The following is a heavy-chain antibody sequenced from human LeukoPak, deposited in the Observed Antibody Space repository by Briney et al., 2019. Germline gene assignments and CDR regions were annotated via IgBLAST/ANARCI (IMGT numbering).Heavy chain of an antibody. J-gene: IGHJ4*02. D-gene: IGHD2-21*02. Sequence: GRSLRLSCAASGFTFSSYAMHWVRQAPGKGLEWVSSISSSSSYIYYADSVKGRFTISRDNAKNSLYLQMNSLRAEDTAVYYCARDRGRYCGGDCYSFDFDYWGQGTLVTVSS. CDR2: ISSSSSYI. V-gene: IGHV3-21*01. CDR1: GFTFSSYA. CDR3: ARDRGRYCGGDCYSFDFDY.